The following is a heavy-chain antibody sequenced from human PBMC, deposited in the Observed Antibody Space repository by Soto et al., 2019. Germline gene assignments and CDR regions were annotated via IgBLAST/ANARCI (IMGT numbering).Heavy chain of an antibody. Sequence: QVQLVESGGGVVQPGRSLRLSCAASGFTFSSYAMHWVRQAPGKGLEWVAVISYDGSNKYYADSVKGRFTISRDNSKNTLYLQMNSLRAEDTAVYDCARDHPKAAAGIPHGYWGQGTLVTVSS. CDR2: ISYDGSNK. CDR1: GFTFSSYA. V-gene: IGHV3-30-3*01. D-gene: IGHD6-13*01. J-gene: IGHJ4*02. CDR3: ARDHPKAAAGIPHGY.